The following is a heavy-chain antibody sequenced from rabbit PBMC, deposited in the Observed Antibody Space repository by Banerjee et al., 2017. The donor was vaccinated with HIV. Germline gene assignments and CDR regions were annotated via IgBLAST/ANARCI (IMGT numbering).Heavy chain of an antibody. D-gene: IGHD1-1*01. Sequence: QSLEESGGDLVKPGASLTLISTASGFSFVGSYYMCWVRQAPGKGLEWIGCIYVGSSADTYYASWVKSRFTISKTSSTTVTLQMTSLTAADTATYFCARGGISYFDLWGPGTLVTVS. CDR3: ARGGISYFDL. CDR1: GFSFVGSYY. CDR2: IYVGSSADT. J-gene: IGHJ4*01. V-gene: IGHV1S40*01.